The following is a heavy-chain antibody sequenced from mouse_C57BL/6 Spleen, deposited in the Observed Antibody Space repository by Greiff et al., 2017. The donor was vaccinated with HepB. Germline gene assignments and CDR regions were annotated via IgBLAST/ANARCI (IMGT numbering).Heavy chain of an antibody. CDR1: GYTFTSYG. J-gene: IGHJ3*01. D-gene: IGHD4-1*01. Sequence: VQLQQSGAELARPGASVKLSCKASGYTFTSYGISWVKQRTGQGLEWIGEIYPRSGNTYYNEKFKGKATLTADKSSSTAYMELRSLTSEDSAVYFCAREVWDVNFAYWGQGTLVTVSA. CDR3: AREVWDVNFAY. V-gene: IGHV1-81*01. CDR2: IYPRSGNT.